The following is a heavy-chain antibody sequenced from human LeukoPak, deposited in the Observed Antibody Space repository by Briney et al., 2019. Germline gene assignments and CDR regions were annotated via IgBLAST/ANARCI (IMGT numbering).Heavy chain of an antibody. Sequence: GGSLRLSCAASGFTFSSYSMNWIRQAPGKGLEWVSSISSSSSYIYYADSVKGRFTISRDNAKNSLYLQMNSLRAEDTAVYYCARDSSKPYSLGLPKPNFDYWGQGTLVTVSS. CDR3: ARDSSKPYSLGLPKPNFDY. V-gene: IGHV3-21*01. J-gene: IGHJ4*02. D-gene: IGHD5-12*01. CDR2: ISSSSSYI. CDR1: GFTFSSYS.